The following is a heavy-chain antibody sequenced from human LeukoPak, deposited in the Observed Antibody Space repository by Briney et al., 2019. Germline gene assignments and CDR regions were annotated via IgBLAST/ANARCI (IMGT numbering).Heavy chain of an antibody. V-gene: IGHV3-23*01. J-gene: IGHJ4*02. Sequence: GGSLRLSCAASGFTFSGYAMSWVRQAPGKGLEWVSAISGSGGSTYYADSVKGRFTISRDNSKNTLYLQMNSLRAEDTAVYYCAKGIQLWLNYFDYWGQGTLVTVSS. CDR2: ISGSGGST. CDR3: AKGIQLWLNYFDY. D-gene: IGHD5-18*01. CDR1: GFTFSGYA.